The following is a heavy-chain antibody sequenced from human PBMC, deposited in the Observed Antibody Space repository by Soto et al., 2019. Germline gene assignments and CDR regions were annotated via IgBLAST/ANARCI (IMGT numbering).Heavy chain of an antibody. CDR3: ARAANLFWSGYYIDY. Sequence: PGGSLRLSCAASGFTFSSYWMSWVRQAPGKGLEWVANIKQDGSEKYYVDSVKGRFTISRDNAKNSLYLQMNSLRAEDTAVYYCARAANLFWSGYYIDYWGQGTLVTVSS. CDR1: GFTFSSYW. CDR2: IKQDGSEK. V-gene: IGHV3-7*05. D-gene: IGHD3-3*01. J-gene: IGHJ4*02.